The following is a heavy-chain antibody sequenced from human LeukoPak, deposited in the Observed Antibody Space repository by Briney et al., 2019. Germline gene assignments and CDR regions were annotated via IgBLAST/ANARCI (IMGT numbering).Heavy chain of an antibody. CDR1: GGSISSYY. CDR3: VYGDYGAMGMDV. CDR2: IYYSGST. V-gene: IGHV4-59*01. J-gene: IGHJ6*02. Sequence: PSETLSLTCTVSGGSISSYYWSWIRQPPGKGLEWIGYIYYSGSTNYNPSLKSRVTISVDTSKNQFSLKLSSVTAADTAVYYCVYGDYGAMGMDVWGQGTTVTVSS. D-gene: IGHD4-17*01.